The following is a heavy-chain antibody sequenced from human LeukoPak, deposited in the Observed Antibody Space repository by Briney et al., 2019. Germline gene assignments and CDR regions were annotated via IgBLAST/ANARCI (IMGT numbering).Heavy chain of an antibody. Sequence: GASVKVSCKASGYTFTSYYMHWVRQAPGQGLEWMGIINPSGGSTSYAQKFQGRVTVTRDTSTSTVYMELSSLRSEDTAVYYCARDEGGYYGSGSYYNYWGQGTLVTVSS. V-gene: IGHV1-46*01. J-gene: IGHJ4*02. CDR3: ARDEGGYYGSGSYYNY. D-gene: IGHD3-10*01. CDR2: INPSGGST. CDR1: GYTFTSYY.